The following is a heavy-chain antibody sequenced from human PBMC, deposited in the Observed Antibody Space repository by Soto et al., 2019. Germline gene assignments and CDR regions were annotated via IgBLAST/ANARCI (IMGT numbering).Heavy chain of an antibody. CDR2: ITDDGSTT. J-gene: IGHJ4*02. CDR3: TRGPRPTSIGTGAF. Sequence: SLRLSCETSGFIFKMYWMHWVRQVPGQGPQWVARITDDGSTTYYAASVEGRFTISRDNAKNALYLQMTSLRPDDTAVYYCTRGPRPTSIGTGAFWGQGTLVTVYS. CDR1: GFIFKMYW. V-gene: IGHV3-74*01. D-gene: IGHD3-10*01.